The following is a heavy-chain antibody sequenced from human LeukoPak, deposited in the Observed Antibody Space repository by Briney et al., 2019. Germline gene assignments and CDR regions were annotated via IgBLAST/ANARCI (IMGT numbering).Heavy chain of an antibody. J-gene: IGHJ4*02. D-gene: IGHD6-6*01. Sequence: GGSLRLSCAASGFTFSSYSMNWVRQAPGKGLEWVSYISSSSSTIYYADSVKGRFTISRDNAKNSLYLQMNSLRDEDTAVYYCARVRRAARRGHRFDYWGQGTLVTVSS. CDR1: GFTFSSYS. CDR3: ARVRRAARRGHRFDY. CDR2: ISSSSSTI. V-gene: IGHV3-48*02.